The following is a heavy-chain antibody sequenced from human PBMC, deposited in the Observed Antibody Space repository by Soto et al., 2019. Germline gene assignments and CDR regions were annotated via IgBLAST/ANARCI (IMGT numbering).Heavy chain of an antibody. V-gene: IGHV3-21*04. CDR1: GFTFSSYS. Sequence: PGGSLRLSCPASGFTFSSYSMNWVRQAPGKGLDLVSSIISSSSYTYYSASVKARFTISRDNAKNALYMQMNSLRAEDTAVYYCATEALTYYGMDVWCQCTRVTVSS. D-gene: IGHD2-21*02. J-gene: IGHJ6*02. CDR2: IISSSSYT. CDR3: ATEALTYYGMDV.